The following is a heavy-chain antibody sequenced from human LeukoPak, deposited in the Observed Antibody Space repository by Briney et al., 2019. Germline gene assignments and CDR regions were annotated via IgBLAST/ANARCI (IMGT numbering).Heavy chain of an antibody. Sequence: SETLSLTCTVSGGSISSYYWSWIRQPPGKGLEWIGYIYYSGSTNYNPSLKSRVTISVDTSKNQFSLKLGSVTAADTAVYYCARAPWDYDILTGYYYYYYMDVWGKGTTVTISS. CDR3: ARAPWDYDILTGYYYYYYMDV. CDR2: IYYSGST. V-gene: IGHV4-59*01. CDR1: GGSISSYY. D-gene: IGHD3-9*01. J-gene: IGHJ6*03.